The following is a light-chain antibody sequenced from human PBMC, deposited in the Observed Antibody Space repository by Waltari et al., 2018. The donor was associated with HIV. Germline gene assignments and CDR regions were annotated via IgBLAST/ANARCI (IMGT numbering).Light chain of an antibody. CDR1: SSNIGSNY. CDR2: RNN. V-gene: IGLV1-47*01. CDR3: AAWDDSLSGPV. J-gene: IGLJ3*02. Sequence: QSVLTQPPSASGTPGQRVTISCSGSSSNIGSNYVYWFQQLPGTAPKLLIYRNNPRPSGVPDRFSGSKSGTSASLAISGLRSEDEVDYFCAAWDDSLSGPVFGGGTKLTVL.